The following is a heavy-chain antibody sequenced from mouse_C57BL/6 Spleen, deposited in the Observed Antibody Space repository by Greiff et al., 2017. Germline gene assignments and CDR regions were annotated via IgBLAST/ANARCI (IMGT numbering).Heavy chain of an antibody. V-gene: IGHV3-6*01. CDR3: ARDDYAAWFAY. CDR2: ISYDGSN. J-gene: IGHJ3*01. Sequence: VQLKQSGPGLVKPSQSLSLPCSVTGYSITSGYYWNWIRQFPGNKLEWMRYISYDGSNNYNPSLKNRISITRDTSKNQFFLKLNSVTTEDTATYYCARDDYAAWFAYWGQGTLVTVSA. D-gene: IGHD2-4*01. CDR1: GYSITSGYY.